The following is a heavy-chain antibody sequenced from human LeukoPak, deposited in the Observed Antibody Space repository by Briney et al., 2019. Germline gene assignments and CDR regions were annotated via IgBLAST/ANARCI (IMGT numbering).Heavy chain of an antibody. Sequence: PGGSLRLSCAASGFTFSDYYMSWIRQAPGKGLEWVSYISSGSTIYYADSVKGRFTISRDNAKNSLYLQMNSLRAEDTAVYYCARRLRGRLGAISAFDIWGQGTMVTVSS. CDR2: ISSGSTI. CDR3: ARRLRGRLGAISAFDI. D-gene: IGHD3-3*01. J-gene: IGHJ3*02. V-gene: IGHV3-11*04. CDR1: GFTFSDYY.